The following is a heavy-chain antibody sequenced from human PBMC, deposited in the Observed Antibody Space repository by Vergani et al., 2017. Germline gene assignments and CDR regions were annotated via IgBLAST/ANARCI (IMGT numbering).Heavy chain of an antibody. D-gene: IGHD3-9*01. Sequence: QVQLQQWGAGLLKPSETLSLTCAVDGGSFSGYYWSLIRQPPGKGLEWIGEINHSGSTNYNPSLKSRVTISVDTSKNQFSLKLSSVTAADTAVYYCASYWDILSNYFDYWGQGTLVTVSS. J-gene: IGHJ4*02. CDR3: ASYWDILSNYFDY. CDR2: INHSGST. CDR1: GGSFSGYY. V-gene: IGHV4-34*01.